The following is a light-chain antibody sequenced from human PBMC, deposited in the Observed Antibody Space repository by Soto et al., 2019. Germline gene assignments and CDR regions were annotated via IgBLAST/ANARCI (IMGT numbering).Light chain of an antibody. Sequence: QSLLTQPPSASGTPGQRVTISCSGSSSNIGSHTVNWYQQLPGTAPNLLIYSTDLRPSGVPDRFSGSKSGTSASLAISGLQSEDEAAYYCATWDVTLNIWVFGGGTKLTVL. CDR3: ATWDVTLNIWV. J-gene: IGLJ3*02. CDR2: STD. CDR1: SSNIGSHT. V-gene: IGLV1-44*01.